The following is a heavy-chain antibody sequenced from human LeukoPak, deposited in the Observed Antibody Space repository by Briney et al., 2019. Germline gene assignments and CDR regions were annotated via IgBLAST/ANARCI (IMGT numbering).Heavy chain of an antibody. J-gene: IGHJ4*02. CDR3: ARDSRYYYGSGSYSY. D-gene: IGHD3-10*01. CDR2: INWSGGST. CDR1: GFTFDDYG. Sequence: GGSLRLSCAASGFTFDDYGMSWVRQAPGKGLEWVSGINWSGGSTGYADSVKGRFTISRDNAKNSLYLQMNGLRAEDTALYYCARDSRYYYGSGSYSYWGQGTLVTVSS. V-gene: IGHV3-20*04.